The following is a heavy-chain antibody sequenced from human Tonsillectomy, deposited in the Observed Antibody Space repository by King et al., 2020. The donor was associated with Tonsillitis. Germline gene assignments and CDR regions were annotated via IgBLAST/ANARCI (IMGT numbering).Heavy chain of an antibody. Sequence: VQLVESGGGLVQPGGSLRLSCAASGFTVSSNYMSWVRQAPGKGLEWVSVLYCGCGTYYADSVNGRFTISRHNSKKTLYLQMNSLRAEDTAVYYCARDRSIFGIIGDDMDVWGKGTTVTVSS. D-gene: IGHD3-3*01. V-gene: IGHV3-53*04. J-gene: IGHJ6*03. CDR2: LYCGCGT. CDR1: GFTVSSNY. CDR3: ARDRSIFGIIGDDMDV.